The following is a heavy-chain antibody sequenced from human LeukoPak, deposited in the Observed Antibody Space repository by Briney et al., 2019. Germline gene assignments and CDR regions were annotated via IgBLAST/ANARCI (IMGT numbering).Heavy chain of an antibody. V-gene: IGHV1-69*13. CDR1: GDTFRRFA. CDR3: ARGSGYYGSGSSDYYYYYYMDV. CDR2: IISIFNTA. D-gene: IGHD3-10*01. J-gene: IGHJ6*03. Sequence: ASVKVSCKASGDTFRRFAMSWVRQAPGQGLEWMGGIISIFNTANYAQKFQGRVTITADESTGTAYMELSSLRSEDTAVYYCARGSGYYGSGSSDYYYYYYMDVWGKGTTVTVSS.